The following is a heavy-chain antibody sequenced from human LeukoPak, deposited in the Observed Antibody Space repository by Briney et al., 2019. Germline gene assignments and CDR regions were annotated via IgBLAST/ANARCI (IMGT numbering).Heavy chain of an antibody. Sequence: GGSLRLSCAASGLTFSSYAMHEVRQAPGKGLEWVAVISYDGSNKYYADSVKGRFTISRDNSKNPLYLQMNSLRAEDKAVYYCARGGGLRPYYFDYWGQGTLVTVSS. CDR1: GLTFSSYA. CDR3: ARGGGLRPYYFDY. J-gene: IGHJ4*02. D-gene: IGHD5-24*01. CDR2: ISYDGSNK. V-gene: IGHV3-30*04.